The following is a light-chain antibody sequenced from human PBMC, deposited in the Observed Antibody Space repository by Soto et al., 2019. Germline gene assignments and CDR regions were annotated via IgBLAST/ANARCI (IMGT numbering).Light chain of an antibody. J-gene: IGKJ2*01. CDR2: GAS. Sequence: EIVMTQSPATLSVSPGERATLSCRASQSVSSNLAWYQQKPGQATRLLIYGASTRATGIPARFSGSWSGTEFTLTISSLQSEDFAVYYCQQYNNWYTFGQGTKLEIK. CDR3: QQYNNWYT. V-gene: IGKV3-15*01. CDR1: QSVSSN.